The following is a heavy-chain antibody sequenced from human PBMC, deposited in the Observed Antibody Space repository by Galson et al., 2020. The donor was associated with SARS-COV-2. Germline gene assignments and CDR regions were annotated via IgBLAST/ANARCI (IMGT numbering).Heavy chain of an antibody. CDR1: GFTFSSYG. D-gene: IGHD3-10*01. V-gene: IGHV3-30*18. Sequence: GESLKISCAASGFTFSSYGMHWVRQAPGKGLEWVAVISYDGSNKYYADSVKGRFTISRDNSKNTLYLQMNSLRAEDTAVYYCAKVGMVRGIYYFDYWGQGTLVTVSS. CDR3: AKVGMVRGIYYFDY. J-gene: IGHJ4*02. CDR2: ISYDGSNK.